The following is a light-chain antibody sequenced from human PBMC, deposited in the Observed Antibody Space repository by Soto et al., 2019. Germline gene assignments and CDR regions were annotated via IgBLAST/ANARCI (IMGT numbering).Light chain of an antibody. CDR2: GAS. Sequence: EIVMTQSPATLSVSPGERATLSCRTSQTVSINLAWYQQKPGQAPRLLIYGASTRATGIPDRFSGSGSGTDFTLTISRLEPEDFAVHYCQEHASIFGQGTRLEI. CDR1: QTVSIN. J-gene: IGKJ5*01. CDR3: QEHASI. V-gene: IGKV3D-15*01.